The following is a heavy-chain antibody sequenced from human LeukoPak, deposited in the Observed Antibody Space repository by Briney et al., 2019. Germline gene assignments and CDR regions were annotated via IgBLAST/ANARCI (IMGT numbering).Heavy chain of an antibody. J-gene: IGHJ5*02. V-gene: IGHV4-39*01. CDR3: ARQKLTGYYPTFNWFDP. Sequence: SETLSLTCTVSGGSISSSSYYWGWIRQPPGKGLEWIGSIYYSGSTYYNPSLKSRVTISVDTSKTQFSLKLSSVTAADTAVYYCARQKLTGYYPTFNWFDPWGQGTLVTVSS. CDR1: GGSISSSSYY. CDR2: IYYSGST. D-gene: IGHD3-9*01.